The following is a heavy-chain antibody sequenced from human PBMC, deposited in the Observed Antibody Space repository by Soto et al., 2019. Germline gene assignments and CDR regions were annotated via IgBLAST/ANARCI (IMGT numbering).Heavy chain of an antibody. D-gene: IGHD2-2*01. CDR1: GGTINSSNW. J-gene: IGHJ5*02. V-gene: IGHV4-4*02. Sequence: SDSSSLSCAVCGGTINSSNWWCWLSQHPGKGREWIGEIYHSGSTNYNPSLKSRVTISVDKSKNQFSLKLSSVTAADTAVYYCAREGVGGYCSSTSCSNWFDPWGQGPLVTGSS. CDR3: AREGVGGYCSSTSCSNWFDP. CDR2: IYHSGST.